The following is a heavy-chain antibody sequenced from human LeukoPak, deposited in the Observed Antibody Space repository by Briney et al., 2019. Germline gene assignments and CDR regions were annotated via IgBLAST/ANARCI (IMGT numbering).Heavy chain of an antibody. J-gene: IGHJ4*02. V-gene: IGHV3-30-3*01. D-gene: IGHD6-13*01. CDR1: GFTFSSYA. CDR3: ARAPAAGTRGRWYFDY. Sequence: GGSLRLSCAASGFTFSSYAMHWVRQAPGKGLEWVAVISYDGSNKYYADSVKGRFTISRDNSKNTLYLQMNSLRAEDTAVYYCARAPAAGTRGRWYFDYWGQGTLVTVSS. CDR2: ISYDGSNK.